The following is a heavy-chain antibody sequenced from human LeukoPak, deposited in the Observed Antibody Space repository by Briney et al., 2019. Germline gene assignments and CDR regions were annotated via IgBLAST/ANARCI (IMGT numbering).Heavy chain of an antibody. CDR2: INHSGST. V-gene: IGHV4-34*01. CDR3: ARGVIVVVVAANYYYYYGMDV. D-gene: IGHD2-15*01. CDR1: GGSFSGYY. J-gene: IGHJ6*02. Sequence: PSETLSLTCAVYGGSFSGYYWRWIRQPPGKGLEWIGEINHSGSTNYNPSLKSRVTISVDTSKNQFSLKLSSVTAADTAVYYCARGVIVVVVAANYYYYYGMDVWGQGTTVTASS.